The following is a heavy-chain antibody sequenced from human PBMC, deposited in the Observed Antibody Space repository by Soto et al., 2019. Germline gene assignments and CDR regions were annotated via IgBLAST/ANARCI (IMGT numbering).Heavy chain of an antibody. Sequence: QVQLVESGGGVVQPGRSLRLSCAASGFTFSSYGMHWVRQAPGKGLEWVAVIWYDGSNKYYADSVKGRFTISRDNSKNPLYLQMNSLRAEDTAVYYCARRGYGDYVYYYYYGMDVWGQGTTVTVSS. V-gene: IGHV3-33*01. CDR1: GFTFSSYG. CDR2: IWYDGSNK. D-gene: IGHD4-17*01. J-gene: IGHJ6*02. CDR3: ARRGYGDYVYYYYYGMDV.